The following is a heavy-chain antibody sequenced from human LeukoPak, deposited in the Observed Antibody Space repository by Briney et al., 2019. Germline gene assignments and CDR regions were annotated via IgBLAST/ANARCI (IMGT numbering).Heavy chain of an antibody. V-gene: IGHV4-61*09. D-gene: IGHD2-21*01. CDR1: GGSITNLNYY. Sequence: PSETLSLTCTVSGGSITNLNYYWTWIRQPVGKRLEWIGHIYYSVSTDYNPSLKSRVLISQDTSKNQFFLSLNSVTAADTAVYYCARGGIPDYWGQGILVTVSS. CDR2: IYYSVST. J-gene: IGHJ4*02. CDR3: ARGGIPDY.